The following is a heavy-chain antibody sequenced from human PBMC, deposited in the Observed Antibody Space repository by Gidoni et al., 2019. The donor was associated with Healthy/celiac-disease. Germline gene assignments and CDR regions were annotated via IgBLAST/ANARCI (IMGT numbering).Heavy chain of an antibody. CDR1: GYTFTSYY. J-gene: IGHJ4*02. CDR3: ASHDRVD. CDR2: INTSGGST. Sequence: QVQLVQSGAEVKKPGASVKVSCKSSGYTFTSYYMHWVRQDPGQGLEWMGIINTSGGSTSYAQKFQGRVTMARDKSTSTVYMELSSLRSEDTAEYYCASHDRVDWGQGTLVTVS. V-gene: IGHV1-46*03. D-gene: IGHD5-12*01.